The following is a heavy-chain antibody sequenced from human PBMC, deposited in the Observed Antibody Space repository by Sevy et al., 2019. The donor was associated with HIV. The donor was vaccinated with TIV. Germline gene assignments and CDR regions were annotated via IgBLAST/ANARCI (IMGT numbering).Heavy chain of an antibody. CDR1: GFTFDDYA. CDR2: ISWNSGSI. Sequence: GGSLRLSCAASGFTFDDYAMHWVRQAPGKGLEWVSGISWNSGSIGYADSVKGRFTISRDNAKNSLYLQMNSLRAEDTALYYWSKDTARGLFFWSGYYTYWGQGTLVTVSS. D-gene: IGHD3-3*01. CDR3: SKDTARGLFFWSGYYTY. V-gene: IGHV3-9*01. J-gene: IGHJ4*02.